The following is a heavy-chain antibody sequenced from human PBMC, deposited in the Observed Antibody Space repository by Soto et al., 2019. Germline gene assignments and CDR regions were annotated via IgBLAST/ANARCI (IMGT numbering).Heavy chain of an antibody. J-gene: IGHJ4*02. D-gene: IGHD6-19*01. CDR2: ISYDGSNK. Sequence: QVQLVESGGGVVQPGRSLRLSCAASGFTFGSYGMHWVRQAPGKGLEWVEVISYDGSNKYYADSVKGRFTISRDNSKNTLYLQMNSLRAEDTAVYYCAKIVVAVAGSIDYWGQGTLVTVSS. CDR3: AKIVVAVAGSIDY. V-gene: IGHV3-30*18. CDR1: GFTFGSYG.